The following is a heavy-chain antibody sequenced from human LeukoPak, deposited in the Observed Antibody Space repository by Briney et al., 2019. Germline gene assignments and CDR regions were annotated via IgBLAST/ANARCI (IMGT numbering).Heavy chain of an antibody. CDR3: AREEWSGTNWFDP. V-gene: IGHV4-59*01. CDR2: IYYSGST. J-gene: IGHJ5*02. Sequence: PSETLSLTCTVSGGSISSYYWSWIRQPPGKGLEWIGYIYYSGSTNYNPSLKSRVTISVDTSKNQFSLKLSSVTAADTAVYYCAREEWSGTNWFDPWGRGTLVTVSS. CDR1: GGSISSYY. D-gene: IGHD3-3*01.